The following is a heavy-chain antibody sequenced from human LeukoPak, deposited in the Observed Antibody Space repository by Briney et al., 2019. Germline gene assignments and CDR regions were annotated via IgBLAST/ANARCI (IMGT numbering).Heavy chain of an antibody. CDR3: ATTYYDFWSGYRDY. CDR2: INHSGST. CDR1: GGSFSGYY. J-gene: IGHJ4*02. D-gene: IGHD3-3*01. V-gene: IGHV4-34*01. Sequence: PSETLSLTCAVYGGSFSGYYWSWIRQPPGKGLEWIGEINHSGSTNYNPSLKSRVTMSVDTSKNQFSLKLSSVTAADTAVYYCATTYYDFWSGYRDYWGQGTLVTVSS.